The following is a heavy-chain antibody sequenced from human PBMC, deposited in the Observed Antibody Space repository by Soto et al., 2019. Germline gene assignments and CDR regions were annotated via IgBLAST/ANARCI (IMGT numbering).Heavy chain of an antibody. CDR1: GGTFSRYT. V-gene: IGHV1-69*01. CDR2: ITPMFGTP. D-gene: IGHD3-22*01. J-gene: IGHJ4*02. CDR3: ARDGTLYDSSAYYYLY. Sequence: QVQLVQSGAEVKKPGSSVKVSCKASGGTFSRYTITWVRQAPGQGLEWMGGITPMFGTPNYAQKFQGRVTITADESTSTAYMELSSLRSEDTAMYYYARDGTLYDSSAYYYLYWGQGTLVTVSS.